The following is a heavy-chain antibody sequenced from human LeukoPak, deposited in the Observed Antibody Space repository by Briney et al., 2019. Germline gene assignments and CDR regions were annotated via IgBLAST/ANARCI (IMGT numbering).Heavy chain of an antibody. CDR3: ARDTLTMVRGVMRYYYGMDV. Sequence: KPSETLSLTCTVSGGSISSYYWSWIRQPLGKGLEWIGYIYYSGSTNYNPSLKSRVTISVDTSKNQFSLKLSSVTAADTAVYYCARDTLTMVRGVMRYYYGMDVWGQGTTVTVSS. CDR2: IYYSGST. V-gene: IGHV4-59*01. CDR1: GGSISSYY. D-gene: IGHD3-10*01. J-gene: IGHJ6*02.